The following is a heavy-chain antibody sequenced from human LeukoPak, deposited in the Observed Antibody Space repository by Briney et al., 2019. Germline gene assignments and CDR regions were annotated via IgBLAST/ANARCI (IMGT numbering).Heavy chain of an antibody. V-gene: IGHV1-2*02. CDR1: GYTFTGYY. Sequence: ASVKVSCKASGYTFTGYYMHWVRQAPGQGLEWMGWINPNSGGTNYAQKFQGRVTMTRDTSISTAYMEPSRLRSDDTAVYYCARPYSSSDGYFDYWGQGTLVTVSS. D-gene: IGHD6-6*01. CDR3: ARPYSSSDGYFDY. J-gene: IGHJ4*02. CDR2: INPNSGGT.